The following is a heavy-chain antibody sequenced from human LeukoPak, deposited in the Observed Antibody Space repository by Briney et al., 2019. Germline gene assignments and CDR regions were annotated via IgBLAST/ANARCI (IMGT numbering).Heavy chain of an antibody. V-gene: IGHV1-2*02. Sequence: ASVTVSFKASGYTFTGYYIHWVRQARGQGLEWMGWINYNSGCTIYAQTFHGRVTMTSDTSISTAYMELSSLRSDDTAVYYCAREGAYYDSSGYQNAFDIWGQGTMVTVSS. CDR1: GYTFTGYY. CDR3: AREGAYYDSSGYQNAFDI. J-gene: IGHJ3*02. CDR2: INYNSGCT. D-gene: IGHD3-22*01.